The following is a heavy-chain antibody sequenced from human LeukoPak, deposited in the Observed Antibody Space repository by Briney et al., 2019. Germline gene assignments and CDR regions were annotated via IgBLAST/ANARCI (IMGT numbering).Heavy chain of an antibody. D-gene: IGHD6-13*01. CDR2: IYYRGTT. CDR3: ARGEQQLFEGYFDY. CDR1: GGSISSSSFY. J-gene: IGHJ4*02. V-gene: IGHV4-39*07. Sequence: SETLSLTCTVSGGSISSSSFYWGWIRQPPGKGLEWIGSIYYRGTTYYNTSLKSRITISVDTSKNQFSLKLSSVTAADTAVYYCARGEQQLFEGYFDYWGQGTLVTVSS.